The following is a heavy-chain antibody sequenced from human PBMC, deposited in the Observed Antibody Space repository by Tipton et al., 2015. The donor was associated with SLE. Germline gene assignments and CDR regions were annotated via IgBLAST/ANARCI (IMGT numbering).Heavy chain of an antibody. Sequence: TLSLTCTVSGGSISSSSYYWGWIRQPPGKGLEWIGSIYYSGSTYYNPSLKSRVTISVDTSKNQFSLKLISVTAADTAVYYCARDHGGGAQDNWFDPWGQGTLVTVSS. CDR3: ARDHGGGAQDNWFDP. V-gene: IGHV4-39*07. D-gene: IGHD1-26*01. CDR2: IYYSGST. CDR1: GGSISSSSYY. J-gene: IGHJ5*02.